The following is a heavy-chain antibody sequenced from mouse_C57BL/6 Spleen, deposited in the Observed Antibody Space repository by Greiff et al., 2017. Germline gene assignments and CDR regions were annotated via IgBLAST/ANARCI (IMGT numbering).Heavy chain of an antibody. CDR1: GYTFTSYW. CDR2: IDPSDSYT. Sequence: QVQLQQPGAELVMPGASVKLPCKASGYTFTSYWMHWVKQRPGQGLEWIGEIDPSDSYTNYNQKFKGKSTLTVDKSSSTAYMQLSSLTSEDSAVYYCARCPYSNPYWYFDVWGTGTTVTVSS. D-gene: IGHD2-5*01. J-gene: IGHJ1*03. V-gene: IGHV1-69*01. CDR3: ARCPYSNPYWYFDV.